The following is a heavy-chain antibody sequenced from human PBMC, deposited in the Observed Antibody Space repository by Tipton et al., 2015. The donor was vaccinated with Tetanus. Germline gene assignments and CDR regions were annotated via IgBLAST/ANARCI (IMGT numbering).Heavy chain of an antibody. CDR1: GGSISSSSYY. CDR3: VRGGVFATIGCVIEDRFDP. Sequence: TLSLTCTVSGGSISSSSYYWGWIRQPPGKGLEWIGSIYYSGSTYYNPSLSSRVSMSVDTSQNQISLTMTSVTAADTAVYYCVRGGVFATIGCVIEDRFDPWGQGILVTVSP. V-gene: IGHV4-39*07. D-gene: IGHD5-24*01. J-gene: IGHJ5*02. CDR2: IYYSGST.